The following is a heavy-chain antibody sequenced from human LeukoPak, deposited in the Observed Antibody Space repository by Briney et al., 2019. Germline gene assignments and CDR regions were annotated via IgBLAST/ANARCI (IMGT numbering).Heavy chain of an antibody. J-gene: IGHJ4*02. CDR2: IYNTGST. CDR3: ASLDVVNYYFDY. V-gene: IGHV4-38-2*01. CDR1: GNFITRGYY. D-gene: IGHD2-15*01. Sequence: SETLSLTCGVSGNFITRGYYWAWIRQPPGKGLEWIGSIYNTGSTYYNPSLKSRVTMSIDTSKNQFSLKLSSVTAADTAVYYCASLDVVNYYFDYWGQGTQVTVSS.